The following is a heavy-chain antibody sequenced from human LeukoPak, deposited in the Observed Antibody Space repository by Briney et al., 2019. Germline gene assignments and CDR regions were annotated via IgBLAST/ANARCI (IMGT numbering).Heavy chain of an antibody. V-gene: IGHV4-59*01. CDR3: ARGDRITARPTAFDY. CDR1: GGSISPYY. Sequence: SETLSLTCSVSGGSISPYYWSWIRQPPGKGLEWIGYIYYSGTTNYNPSLQSRVTISVATSKNQFSLKLSSVTAADTALYYCARGDRITARPTAFDYWGQGTLVTVSS. CDR2: IYYSGTT. D-gene: IGHD6-6*01. J-gene: IGHJ4*02.